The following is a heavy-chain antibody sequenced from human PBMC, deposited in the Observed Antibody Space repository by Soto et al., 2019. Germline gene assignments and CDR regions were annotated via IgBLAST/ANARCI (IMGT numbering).Heavy chain of an antibody. CDR1: GGSISSGDYY. V-gene: IGHV4-30-4*01. CDR3: ARAFDILTRYYFDY. Sequence: SETLSLTCTVSGGSISSGDYYWSWIRQPPGKGLEWIGYIYYSGSTYYNPSLKSQVTISVDTSKNQFSLKLSSVTAADTAVYYCARAFDILTRYYFDYWGQGTLVTVS. D-gene: IGHD3-9*01. J-gene: IGHJ4*02. CDR2: IYYSGST.